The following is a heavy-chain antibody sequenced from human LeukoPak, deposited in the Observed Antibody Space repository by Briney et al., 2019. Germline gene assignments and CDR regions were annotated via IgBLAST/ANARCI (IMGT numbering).Heavy chain of an antibody. J-gene: IGHJ3*02. CDR2: ISRSGGDT. CDR1: EFTFSSYA. V-gene: IGHV3-23*01. D-gene: IGHD2-15*01. Sequence: GGSLRLSCAASEFTFSSYAMTWVRQAPGKGLEWVSAISRSGGDTEYADSVKGRFTISRDNSKNTLYLQMSSLRAEDTAVYYCAKCGSTCYANAFYIWGQGTLVTVSS. CDR3: AKCGSTCYANAFYI.